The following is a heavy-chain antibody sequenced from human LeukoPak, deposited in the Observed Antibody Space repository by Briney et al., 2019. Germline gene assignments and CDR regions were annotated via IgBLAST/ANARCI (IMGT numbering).Heavy chain of an antibody. V-gene: IGHV3-72*01. CDR3: TRRYNYDSSGYYYVRDAFDI. CDR1: GFALTDHY. CDR2: TRNKARSYTT. J-gene: IGHJ3*02. D-gene: IGHD3-22*01. Sequence: GGSLRLSCAASGFALTDHYMDWVRQAPGKGLEWVGRTRNKARSYTTEYAASVKGRFTISRDDSRSIAYLQMNSLKTEDTAVYYCTRRYNYDSSGYYYVRDAFDIWGQGTMVTVSS.